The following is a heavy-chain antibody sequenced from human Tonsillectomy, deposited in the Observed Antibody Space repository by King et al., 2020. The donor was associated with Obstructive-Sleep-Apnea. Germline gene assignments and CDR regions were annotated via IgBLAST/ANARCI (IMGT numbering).Heavy chain of an antibody. D-gene: IGHD3-22*01. J-gene: IGHJ6*02. Sequence: VQLVQSGAEVKKPGASVKVSCKASGYTFTSYAMYWVRQAPGQRLEWMGWINAGNGNTKYSQKFQGRVTITRDTSASTAYMELSSLRSEDTAVYYCARSNYYDSSGYYYYYGMDVWGQGTTVTVSS. V-gene: IGHV1-3*01. CDR1: GYTFTSYA. CDR3: ARSNYYDSSGYYYYYGMDV. CDR2: INAGNGNT.